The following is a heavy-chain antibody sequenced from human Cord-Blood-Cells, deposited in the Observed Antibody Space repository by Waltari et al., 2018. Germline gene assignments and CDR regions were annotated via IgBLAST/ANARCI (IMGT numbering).Heavy chain of an antibody. CDR2: IWYDGSNK. D-gene: IGHD5-12*01. J-gene: IGHJ4*02. CDR3: ARGEDSGYDY. Sequence: VQMVESGGGVVQPGMSLRLSCAAPGFTFSHYGLHWVRKAPGKGLEWVAVIWYDGSNKYYANSVKGRFTISRDNSKNTLYLQMNSLRAEDTAVYYCARGEDSGYDYWGQGTLVTVSS. V-gene: IGHV3-33*01. CDR1: GFTFSHYG.